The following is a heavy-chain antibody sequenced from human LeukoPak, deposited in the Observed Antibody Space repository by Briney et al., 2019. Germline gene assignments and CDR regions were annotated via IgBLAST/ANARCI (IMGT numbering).Heavy chain of an antibody. CDR2: ISGCGGST. D-gene: IGHD4-17*01. Sequence: GGSLRLSCAASGFTFSSYAMSWVRQAPGKGLEWVSAISGCGGSTYYADSVKGRFTISRDNSKNTLYLQMNSLRAEDTAVYYCAKDGAVAYGDYPFDYWGQGTLVTVSS. J-gene: IGHJ4*02. CDR3: AKDGAVAYGDYPFDY. V-gene: IGHV3-23*01. CDR1: GFTFSSYA.